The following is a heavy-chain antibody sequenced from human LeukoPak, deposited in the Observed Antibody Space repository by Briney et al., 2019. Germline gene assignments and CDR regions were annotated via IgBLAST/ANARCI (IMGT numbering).Heavy chain of an antibody. CDR3: ARGPMVRGVLIRQNKMYYFDY. D-gene: IGHD3-10*01. CDR1: GGSISGYY. Sequence: SETLSLTCIVSGGSISGYYWNWIRQPPGKGLEWIGEINHSGSTNYNPSLKSRVTISVDTSKNQFSLKLSSVTAADTAVYYCARGPMVRGVLIRQNKMYYFDYWGQGTLVTVSS. V-gene: IGHV4-34*01. CDR2: INHSGST. J-gene: IGHJ4*02.